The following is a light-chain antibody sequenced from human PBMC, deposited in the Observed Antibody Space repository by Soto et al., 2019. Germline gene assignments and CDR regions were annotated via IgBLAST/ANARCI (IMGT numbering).Light chain of an antibody. J-gene: IGKJ1*01. CDR1: QSISSW. V-gene: IGKV1-5*03. Sequence: DIQMTQPPSTLSAAVGDRVTITCRASQSISSWLSWYQQQPGKATHLLIYKATSLESGVPSRLSGSGSATEFTLTISSLQPHDFATYYCQQYHSYPWTFGQGTQVEIK. CDR2: KAT. CDR3: QQYHSYPWT.